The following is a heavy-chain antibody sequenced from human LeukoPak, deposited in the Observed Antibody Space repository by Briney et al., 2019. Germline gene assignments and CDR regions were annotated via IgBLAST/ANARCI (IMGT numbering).Heavy chain of an antibody. CDR3: ARGLSSGIAYYFDY. Sequence: ASVKVSCKASGYTFTSYDINWVRQATGQGLEWMGWMNPNSGNTGYAQKFQGRVTMTRNTSISTAYMELSSLRSEDTAVYYCARGLSSGIAYYFDYWGQGTLVTVSS. J-gene: IGHJ4*02. CDR2: MNPNSGNT. CDR1: GYTFTSYD. D-gene: IGHD6-13*01. V-gene: IGHV1-8*01.